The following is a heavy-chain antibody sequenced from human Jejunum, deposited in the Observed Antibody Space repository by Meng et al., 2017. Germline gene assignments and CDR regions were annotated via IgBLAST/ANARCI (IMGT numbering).Heavy chain of an antibody. Sequence: QVPLRASGPALVQPSQTLSLTCTVSADSITSGGYYWGWIRQPAGKGLEWVGHISTSGTTYYNPSLKSRVTVSLDTSRNQFSLELNSVTAADTAVYYCARDAPYYDLLTGYFVYYFDCWGQGALVTVSS. CDR1: ADSITSGGYY. D-gene: IGHD3-9*01. CDR2: ISTSGTT. V-gene: IGHV4-61*02. J-gene: IGHJ4*02. CDR3: ARDAPYYDLLTGYFVYYFDC.